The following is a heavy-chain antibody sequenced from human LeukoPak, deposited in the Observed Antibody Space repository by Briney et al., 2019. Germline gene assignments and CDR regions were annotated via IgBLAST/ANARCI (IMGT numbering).Heavy chain of an antibody. CDR1: GYTFTGYY. V-gene: IGHV1-2*04. J-gene: IGHJ4*02. Sequence: ASVKVSCKASGYTFTGYYMHWVRQAPGQGLEWMGWINPNSGGTNYAQKFQGWVTMTRDTSISTAYMELSRLRSDDTAVYYCARGGLDYGDYGPHPMYYFDYWGQGTLVTVSS. D-gene: IGHD4-17*01. CDR3: ARGGLDYGDYGPHPMYYFDY. CDR2: INPNSGGT.